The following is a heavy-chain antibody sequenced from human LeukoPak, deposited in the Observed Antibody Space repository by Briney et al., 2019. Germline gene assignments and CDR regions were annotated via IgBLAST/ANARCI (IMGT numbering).Heavy chain of an antibody. D-gene: IGHD2-2*01. CDR2: ISGSGGST. Sequence: PGGSLRLSCAASGFTFSTYWMSWVRQAPGKGLEWVSAISGSGGSTYYADSVKGRFTISRDNSKNTLYLQMNSLRAEDTAVYYCAKDRPAYIVVVPAAFIWGQGTLVTVSS. J-gene: IGHJ4*02. CDR1: GFTFSTYW. V-gene: IGHV3-23*01. CDR3: AKDRPAYIVVVPAAFI.